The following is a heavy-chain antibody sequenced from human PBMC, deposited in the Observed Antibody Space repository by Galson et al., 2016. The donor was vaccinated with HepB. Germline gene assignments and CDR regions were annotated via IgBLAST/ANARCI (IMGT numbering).Heavy chain of an antibody. CDR1: GFTFRSYA. V-gene: IGHV3-23*01. CDR2: LSGSDGRT. D-gene: IGHD3-22*01. Sequence: SLRLSCAASGFTFRSYAMSWVRQAPGKGLEWVSSLSGSDGRTYYADSVKGRFTISKDNSKNALYLRMNSLRAEDPAVYYCAKDPLRGYSGYEHWGQGTLVSVSS. J-gene: IGHJ4*02. CDR3: AKDPLRGYSGYEH.